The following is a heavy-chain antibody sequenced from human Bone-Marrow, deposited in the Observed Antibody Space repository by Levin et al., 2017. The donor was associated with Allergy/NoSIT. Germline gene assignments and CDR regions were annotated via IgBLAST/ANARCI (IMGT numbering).Heavy chain of an antibody. D-gene: IGHD6-19*01. Sequence: ASVKVSCKVSGYTLTKLSMHWVRQAPGKGLEWMGGLDPEDGERIFAQTFQGRLTLPADPSTNTAYMVLNSLRYENTAVYCCTTARYRSGLGVYFDFWGQGTPVTVSS. CDR2: LDPEDGER. CDR1: GYTLTKLS. V-gene: IGHV1-24*01. CDR3: TTARYRSGLGVYFDF. J-gene: IGHJ4*02.